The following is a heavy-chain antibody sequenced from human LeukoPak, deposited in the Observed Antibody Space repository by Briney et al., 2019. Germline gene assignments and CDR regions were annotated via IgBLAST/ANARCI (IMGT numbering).Heavy chain of an antibody. V-gene: IGHV3-30*18. CDR3: AKDRSTSWTFDY. J-gene: IGHJ4*02. CDR2: ISYDGSSK. CDR1: GFTFSSYG. Sequence: AGGSLRLSCAASGFTFSSYGIHWVRQAPGKGLEWVAVISYDGSSKYYADSVKGRFTISGDNSKNTLYLQMNSLRAEDTGVYYCAKDRSTSWTFDYWGQGTLVTVSS. D-gene: IGHD6-13*01.